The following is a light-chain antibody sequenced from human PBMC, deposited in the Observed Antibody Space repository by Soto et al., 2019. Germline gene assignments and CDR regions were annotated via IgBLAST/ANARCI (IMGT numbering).Light chain of an antibody. V-gene: IGKV3-15*01. CDR2: DTS. CDR1: QGIGDT. Sequence: EVVMTQSPATLSVSPGEGVTLSCRASQGIGDTLAWYQHKPGQTPRLLIYDTSTRATGVPARFSGSGSGTDFTLTISSLQPDDFATYYCQQYNSISLLTFGGGTKVDIK. CDR3: QQYNSISLLT. J-gene: IGKJ4*01.